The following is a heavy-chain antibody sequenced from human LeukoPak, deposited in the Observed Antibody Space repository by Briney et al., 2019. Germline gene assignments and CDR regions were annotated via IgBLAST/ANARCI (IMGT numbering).Heavy chain of an antibody. V-gene: IGHV3-30-3*01. Sequence: GGSLRLSCAASGFTFSSYAMHWVRQAPGKGLEWVAVISYDGSNKYYADSVKGRFTISRDNSKNTLYLQMNSLRAEDTAVYYCAKDFIVVVPAAIDFDYWGQGTLVTVSS. CDR1: GFTFSSYA. CDR3: AKDFIVVVPAAIDFDY. D-gene: IGHD2-2*01. J-gene: IGHJ4*02. CDR2: ISYDGSNK.